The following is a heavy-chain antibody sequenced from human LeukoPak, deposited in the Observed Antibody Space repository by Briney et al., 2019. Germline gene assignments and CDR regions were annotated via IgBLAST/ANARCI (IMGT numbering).Heavy chain of an antibody. CDR2: INAGNGNT. CDR3: ARGRFNYYGSGSSLFLNY. D-gene: IGHD3-10*01. J-gene: IGHJ4*02. V-gene: IGHV1-3*01. Sequence: RASVNVSFKASGYTFTIYAMHWVRPAPGQRLEWMGWINAGNGNTKYSQKFQGRVTMTRNTSISTAYMELSSLRSEDTAVYYCARGRFNYYGSGSSLFLNYWGQGTLVTVSS. CDR1: GYTFTIYA.